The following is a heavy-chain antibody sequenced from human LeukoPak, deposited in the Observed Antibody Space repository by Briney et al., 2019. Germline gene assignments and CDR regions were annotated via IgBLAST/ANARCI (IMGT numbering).Heavy chain of an antibody. CDR1: GFTFSNYA. Sequence: GGSLRLSCAASGFTFSNYAMSWVRQAPGKGLEWVSAISHSGGNTYYADSVKGRFTISRDNSKNTLYLQMSSLRVEDTALYYCVKDPYYYDSSGYSRPFDYWGLGTLVTVSS. CDR3: VKDPYYYDSSGYSRPFDY. D-gene: IGHD3-22*01. CDR2: ISHSGGNT. J-gene: IGHJ4*02. V-gene: IGHV3-23*01.